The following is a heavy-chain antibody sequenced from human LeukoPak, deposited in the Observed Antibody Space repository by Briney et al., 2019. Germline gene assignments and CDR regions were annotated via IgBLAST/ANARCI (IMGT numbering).Heavy chain of an antibody. Sequence: PGRSLRLSCVASGFTLDDYAMHWVRQVPGKGLEWVSGITWISGIIAYAGSVKGRFTISRDNVKNSLYLQMNSLRPEDAAFYFCAKGMSPYIAVASMDYWGQGTLVTVSS. J-gene: IGHJ4*02. CDR2: ITWISGII. CDR1: GFTLDDYA. CDR3: AKGMSPYIAVASMDY. D-gene: IGHD6-19*01. V-gene: IGHV3-9*01.